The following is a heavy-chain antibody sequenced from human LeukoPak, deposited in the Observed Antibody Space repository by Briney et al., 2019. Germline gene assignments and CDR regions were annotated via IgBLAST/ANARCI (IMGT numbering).Heavy chain of an antibody. CDR1: GGSISSYY. D-gene: IGHD1-26*01. J-gene: IGHJ6*02. Sequence: SQTLSLTCTVSGGSISSYYWSCIRQPPGKGMEWIGYIHYSGSTNYNPSLKSRVTISVDTSKNQFSLKLSSVTAADTAVYYCARDQAGGGGMDVWGQGTTVTVSS. V-gene: IGHV4-59*01. CDR3: ARDQAGGGGMDV. CDR2: IHYSGST.